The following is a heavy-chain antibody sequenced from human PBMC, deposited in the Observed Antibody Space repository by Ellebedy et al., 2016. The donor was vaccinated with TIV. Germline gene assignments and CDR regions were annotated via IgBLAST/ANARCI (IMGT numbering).Heavy chain of an antibody. CDR1: GFAFSNFA. D-gene: IGHD4-17*01. J-gene: IGHJ4*02. CDR2: ISGNGYST. CDR3: AKDPADAGYGEDDF. Sequence: GESLKISCAASGFAFSNFAMSWVRQAPGTGLEWVSGISGNGYSTYYADSAKGRFTISRDNSKNTLYLQMNSLRADDTAFYYCAKDPADAGYGEDDFWGRGTLVTVSS. V-gene: IGHV3-23*01.